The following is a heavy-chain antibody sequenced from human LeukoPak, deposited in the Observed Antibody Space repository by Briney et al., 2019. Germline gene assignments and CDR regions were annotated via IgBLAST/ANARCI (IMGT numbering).Heavy chain of an antibody. Sequence: ASVKVSCKTSGYTLTGYFIHWVRQAPGQGPEWMGWINPNSGGTNSAQKFQGRLTMTWDTSIHTAYMQLGWLKFDDTAVYYCASEGDASNLYSTFDPWGQGTLVTVSP. CDR1: GYTLTGYF. CDR3: ASEGDASNLYSTFDP. D-gene: IGHD3-16*01. CDR2: INPNSGGT. V-gene: IGHV1-2*02. J-gene: IGHJ5*02.